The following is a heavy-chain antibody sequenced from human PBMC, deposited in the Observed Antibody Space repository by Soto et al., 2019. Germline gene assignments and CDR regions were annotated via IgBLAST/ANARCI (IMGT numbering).Heavy chain of an antibody. CDR2: IYYSGST. Sequence: SDTLSLTCTVSGGSISSSSYYWGWIRQPPGKGLEWIGSIYYSGSTYYNPSLKSRVTISVDTSKNQFSLKLSSVTAADTAVYYCARLTQRYIAAAGINWFDPWGQGTLVTVSS. CDR3: ARLTQRYIAAAGINWFDP. J-gene: IGHJ5*02. D-gene: IGHD6-13*01. CDR1: GGSISSSSYY. V-gene: IGHV4-39*01.